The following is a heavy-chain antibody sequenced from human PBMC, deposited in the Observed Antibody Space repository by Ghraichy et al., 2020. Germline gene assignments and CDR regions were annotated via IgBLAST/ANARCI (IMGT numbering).Heavy chain of an antibody. D-gene: IGHD3-10*01. J-gene: IGHJ5*01. CDR2: IYYTGST. V-gene: IGHV4-59*08. CDR3: ARHGSSVWFDF. CDR1: GGSISKYY. Sequence: SETLSLTCTVSGGSISKYYWSWIRQPPGQGLEWIGYIYYTGSTDYDPALKSRVTISVDTSRNQFSLKLSSVTAADTAVYYCARHGSSVWFDFWGQGTLVTVSS.